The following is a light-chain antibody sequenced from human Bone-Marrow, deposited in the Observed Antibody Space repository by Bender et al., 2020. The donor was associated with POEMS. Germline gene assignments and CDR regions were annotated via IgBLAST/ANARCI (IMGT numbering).Light chain of an antibody. Sequence: SYELTQPPSVSVSPGQTATITCSGDNLGNKYVCWYQQRPGQSPILLIYQDIKRPSGITERFSGSNSGNTATLTIGGTQAIDEADYYCQAWDSSAEVFGGGTRLTVL. V-gene: IGLV3-1*01. CDR1: NLGNKY. J-gene: IGLJ2*01. CDR2: QDI. CDR3: QAWDSSAEV.